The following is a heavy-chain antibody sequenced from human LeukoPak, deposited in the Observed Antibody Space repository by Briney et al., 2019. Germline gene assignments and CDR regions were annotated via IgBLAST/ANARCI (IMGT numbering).Heavy chain of an antibody. CDR2: IYYSGST. CDR3: ARELEMATISSFDP. J-gene: IGHJ5*02. CDR1: GGSISSSSYY. D-gene: IGHD5-24*01. Sequence: SETLSLTCTVSGGSISSSSYYWGWIRQPPGKGLEWIGSIYYSGSTYCNPSLKSRVTISVGTPKNQFSLKLSSVTAADTAVYYCARELEMATISSFDPWGQGTLVTVSS. V-gene: IGHV4-39*02.